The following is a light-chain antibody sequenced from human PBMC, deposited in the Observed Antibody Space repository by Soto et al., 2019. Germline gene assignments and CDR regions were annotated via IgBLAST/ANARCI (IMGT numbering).Light chain of an antibody. Sequence: DIVLTQSPGTLSLSPVERASLSCRASQSVSSGHLAWYRQKPGQAPRLLIYGASSRATGIPDRFSGSGSGTDFTLTISRLEPEDYAVYYCQQYGHSLWTFGQGTKVDIK. CDR3: QQYGHSLWT. V-gene: IGKV3-20*01. CDR2: GAS. CDR1: QSVSSGH. J-gene: IGKJ1*01.